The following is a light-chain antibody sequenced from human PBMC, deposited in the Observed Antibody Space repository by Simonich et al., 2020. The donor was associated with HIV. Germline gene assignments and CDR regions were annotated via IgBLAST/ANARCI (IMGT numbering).Light chain of an antibody. J-gene: IGKJ1*01. CDR2: DAS. CDR3: QQYYSTPRT. V-gene: IGKV1-33*01. Sequence: DIQMTQSPSSLSASVGDRVTITCQASQDISNFLNWYQQKTGKAPKLLIFDASHLETGVPSRFSGSGSGTDFTFTISSLQAEDVAVYYCQQYYSTPRTFGQGTKVEIK. CDR1: QDISNF.